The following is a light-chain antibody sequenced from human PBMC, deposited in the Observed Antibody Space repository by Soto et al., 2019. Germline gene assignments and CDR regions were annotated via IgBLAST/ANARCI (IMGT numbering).Light chain of an antibody. J-gene: IGKJ1*01. CDR2: DAS. CDR3: HQRMT. V-gene: IGKV3-11*01. CDR1: QSVSSY. Sequence: EIVLTQSPASLSLSPGERATFSCRASQSVSSYLAWCQQKPGQAPRLLIYDASNRATGIPARFSGSGPGTDFTLTISSLEPEDFAVYYCHQRMTFGQGTKVEIK.